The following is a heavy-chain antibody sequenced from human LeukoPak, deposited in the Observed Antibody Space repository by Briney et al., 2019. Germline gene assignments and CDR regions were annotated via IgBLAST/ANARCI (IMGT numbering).Heavy chain of an antibody. V-gene: IGHV3-43*01. CDR2: FSWDGGST. Sequence: PGGSLRLSCAASGFTFSNAWMSWVRQAPGKGLEWVSLFSWDGGSTYYADSVKGRFTISRDNSKNSLYLQMNSLRTEDTALYYCAKDFSSGTYYPYYYYGMDVWGQGTTVTASS. J-gene: IGHJ6*02. D-gene: IGHD3-10*01. CDR1: GFTFSNAW. CDR3: AKDFSSGTYYPYYYYGMDV.